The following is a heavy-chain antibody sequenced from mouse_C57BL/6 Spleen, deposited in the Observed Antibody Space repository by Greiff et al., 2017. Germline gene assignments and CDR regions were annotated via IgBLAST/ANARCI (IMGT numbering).Heavy chain of an antibody. CDR2: INPYNGGT. V-gene: IGHV1-19*01. Sequence: VQLQQSGPVLVKPGASVKMSCKASGYTFTDYYMNWVKQSHGKSLEWIGVINPYNGGTSYNQKFKGKATLTVDKSSSTAYLELNSLTSEDSAVYCCARADVCYDNYAWFAYWGQGTLVTVSA. CDR3: ARADVCYDNYAWFAY. J-gene: IGHJ3*01. D-gene: IGHD2-1*01. CDR1: GYTFTDYY.